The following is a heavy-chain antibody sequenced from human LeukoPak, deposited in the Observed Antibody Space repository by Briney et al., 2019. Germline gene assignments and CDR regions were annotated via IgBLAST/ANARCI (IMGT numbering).Heavy chain of an antibody. J-gene: IGHJ4*02. D-gene: IGHD6-19*01. V-gene: IGHV1-18*04. Sequence: GASVKVSCKASGYTFTGYYMHWVRQAPGQGLEWMGWISAYNGNTNDAQRHQGRVTMTTDKSTSTAYMELRSLRSDDGAVYYCARAKYSSGVDYWGQGTLVTVSS. CDR3: ARAKYSSGVDY. CDR2: ISAYNGNT. CDR1: GYTFTGYY.